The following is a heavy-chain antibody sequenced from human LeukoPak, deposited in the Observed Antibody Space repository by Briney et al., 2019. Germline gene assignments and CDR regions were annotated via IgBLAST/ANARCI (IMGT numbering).Heavy chain of an antibody. V-gene: IGHV4-31*03. CDR1: GGSISSGGYY. CDR3: ARGPDQLVYIKIFDY. Sequence: PSETLSLTCTVSGGSISSGGYYWSWIRQHPGKGLEWIGYIYYSGSTYYNPSLKSRVTISVDTSKNQFSLKLSSVTAADTAVYYCARGPDQLVYIKIFDYWGQGTLVTVSS. D-gene: IGHD2-2*02. CDR2: IYYSGST. J-gene: IGHJ4*02.